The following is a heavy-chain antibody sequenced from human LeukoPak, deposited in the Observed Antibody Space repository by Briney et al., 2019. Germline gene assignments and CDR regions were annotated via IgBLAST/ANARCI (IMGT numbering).Heavy chain of an antibody. V-gene: IGHV4-59*01. CDR3: ARGFYDSSGYSNCFDP. CDR1: GDSISSSY. Sequence: SETLSLTCTVSGDSISSSYWSWIRQPPGKTLEWVGYIYYTGTTNYNPSLKSRVTMSIDTSKNQFSLNLNSVTAADTAVYYCARGFYDSSGYSNCFDPWGQGTLVTVSS. J-gene: IGHJ5*02. CDR2: IYYTGTT. D-gene: IGHD3-22*01.